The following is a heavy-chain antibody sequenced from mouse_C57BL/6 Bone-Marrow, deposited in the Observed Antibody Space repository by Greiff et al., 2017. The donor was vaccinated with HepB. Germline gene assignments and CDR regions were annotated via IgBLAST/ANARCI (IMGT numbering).Heavy chain of an antibody. CDR1: GFTFSSYG. J-gene: IGHJ1*03. V-gene: IGHV5-6*02. CDR3: ARQDYYGSSSSYWYFDV. Sequence: DVMLVESGGDLVKPGGSLKLSCAASGFTFSSYGMSWVRQTPDKRLEWVATISSGGSYTYYPDSVKGRFTISRDNAKNTLYLQMSSLKSEDTAMYYCARQDYYGSSSSYWYFDVWGTGTTVTVSS. D-gene: IGHD1-1*01. CDR2: ISSGGSYT.